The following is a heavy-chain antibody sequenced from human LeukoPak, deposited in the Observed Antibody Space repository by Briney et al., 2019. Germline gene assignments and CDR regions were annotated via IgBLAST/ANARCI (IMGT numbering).Heavy chain of an antibody. D-gene: IGHD3-16*02. V-gene: IGHV4-38-2*02. CDR2: FDQSGGT. J-gene: IGHJ4*02. CDR1: GYSISSGYY. CDR3: GRLAELSLMDY. Sequence: SETLSLTCTVSGYSISSGYYWGCIRQPPGKGLEWIGSFDQSGGTYYNPSLKSRVTISVDTSKNQFSLKLSSVTAADTAVYYCGRLAELSLMDYWGQGTLVTVSS.